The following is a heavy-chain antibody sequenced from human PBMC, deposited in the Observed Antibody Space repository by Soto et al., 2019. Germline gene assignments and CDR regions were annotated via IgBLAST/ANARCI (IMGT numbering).Heavy chain of an antibody. Sequence: PGESLKISCKGSGYSFTTFWIGWVRQMPGRGLEWMGIIYPGDSDTRYSPSSQGQVTISADKSISTAYLQWSSLKASDTAMYYCARLSSSSWYPDYWGLGTLVTVSS. CDR2: IYPGDSDT. CDR3: ARLSSSSWYPDY. D-gene: IGHD6-13*01. CDR1: GYSFTTFW. V-gene: IGHV5-51*01. J-gene: IGHJ4*02.